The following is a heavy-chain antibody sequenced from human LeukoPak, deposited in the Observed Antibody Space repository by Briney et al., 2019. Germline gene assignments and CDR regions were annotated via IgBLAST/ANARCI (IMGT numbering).Heavy chain of an antibody. J-gene: IGHJ4*02. CDR1: GASTNTDIYF. CDR2: GYYSGSS. CDR3: VRLWLRWGIDY. V-gene: IGHV4-39*01. D-gene: IGHD5-12*01. Sequence: SETLSLTCSVSGASTNTDIYFWGWIRQPPGKGLEWIGSGYYSGSSHYNPSLKSRVTISVDTSKNQFSLRVSSVTAADTAVYYCVRLWLRWGIDYWGQGSLVSVFS.